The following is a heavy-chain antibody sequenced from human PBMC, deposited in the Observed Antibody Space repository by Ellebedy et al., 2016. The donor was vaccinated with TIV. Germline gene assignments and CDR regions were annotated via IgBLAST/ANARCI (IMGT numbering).Heavy chain of an antibody. V-gene: IGHV3-7*01. Sequence: PGGSLRLSCAASGFTFSDYWRSWVRQAPGKGLEWVANIKQEGSEKWYVDSVKGRFTLSRDNAKNSLYLQMSSLRAEDTAVYYCARGVGVHHSYYFDYWGQGALVTVSS. CDR2: IKQEGSEK. CDR1: GFTFSDYW. D-gene: IGHD1-26*01. CDR3: ARGVGVHHSYYFDY. J-gene: IGHJ4*02.